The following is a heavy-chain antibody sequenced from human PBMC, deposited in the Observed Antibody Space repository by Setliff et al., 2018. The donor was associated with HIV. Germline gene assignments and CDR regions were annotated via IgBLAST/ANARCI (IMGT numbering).Heavy chain of an antibody. CDR3: ARGGSGYDSLPFDY. CDR2: INSDGSST. D-gene: IGHD5-12*01. J-gene: IGHJ4*02. CDR1: GFTFSSYW. V-gene: IGHV3-74*01. Sequence: GGSLRLSCAASGFTFSSYWMHWVRQAPGKGLVWVSRINSDGSSTSYADSVKGRFTISRDNAKNKLYLQMNSLRAEDTAVYYCARGGSGYDSLPFDYWGQGTLVTVSS.